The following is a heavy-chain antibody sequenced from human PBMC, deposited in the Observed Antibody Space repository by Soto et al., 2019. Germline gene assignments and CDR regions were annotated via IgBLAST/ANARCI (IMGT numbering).Heavy chain of an antibody. CDR2: ISHDGSNQ. CDR3: AKETRSRAVTATRVNGMDV. Sequence: QVQLVESGGGVVQPGRSLRLSCAPSGFSFSDFGMHWVRQEPGKGLVWVAAISHDGSNQYYGDSVKGRFSISRDHSNNRLYLQMNNLKVEDSAIYYCAKETRSRAVTATRVNGMDVCGQVTTVTVSS. J-gene: IGHJ6*02. D-gene: IGHD2-21*02. V-gene: IGHV3-30*18. CDR1: GFSFSDFG.